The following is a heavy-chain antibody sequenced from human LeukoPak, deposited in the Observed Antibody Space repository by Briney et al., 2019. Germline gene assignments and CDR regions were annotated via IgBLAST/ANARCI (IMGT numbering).Heavy chain of an antibody. D-gene: IGHD6-13*01. J-gene: IGHJ4*02. CDR1: GYTFTSYA. Sequence: ASVKVSCKASGYTFTSYAMNWVRQAPGQGLEWMGWMNPNSGNTGYAQKFQGRVTMTRNTSISTAYMELSSLRSEDTAVYYCAREAGSSSSHFDYWGQGTLVTVSS. CDR3: AREAGSSSSHFDY. CDR2: MNPNSGNT. V-gene: IGHV1-8*02.